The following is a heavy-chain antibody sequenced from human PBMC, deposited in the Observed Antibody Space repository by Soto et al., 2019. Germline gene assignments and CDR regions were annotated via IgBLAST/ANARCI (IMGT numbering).Heavy chain of an antibody. V-gene: IGHV3-66*01. CDR1: GFTVSSSY. CDR2: IYTGGTT. D-gene: IGHD2-15*01. Sequence: EVQLVESGEGLVQPGGSLRLSCAASGFTVSSSYMTWVRQAPGKGLEWVSVIYTGGTTYYADSVKGRFTFSRDNSKNTLYLQMNNLRAEDXXVXXXXXXXXDGSNTRLAFDPWGQGTLVTVSS. CDR3: XXXXXDGSNTRLAFDP. J-gene: IGHJ5*02.